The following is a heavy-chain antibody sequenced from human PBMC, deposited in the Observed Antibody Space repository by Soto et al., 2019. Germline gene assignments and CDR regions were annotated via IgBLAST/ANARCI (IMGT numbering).Heavy chain of an antibody. J-gene: IGHJ4*02. CDR1: GFTFSPYA. Sequence: QVQLVESGGGVVQPGRSLRLSCAASGFTFSPYAMHWVLQAPGKGLEWVAVISYDGNNKNYADSVKGRLAISRDNSRNTLYLQMNSLRAEDTAVYYCARARLDTPALDYWGQGTLVTVSS. V-gene: IGHV3-30*09. CDR2: ISYDGNNK. CDR3: ARARLDTPALDY. D-gene: IGHD2-2*01.